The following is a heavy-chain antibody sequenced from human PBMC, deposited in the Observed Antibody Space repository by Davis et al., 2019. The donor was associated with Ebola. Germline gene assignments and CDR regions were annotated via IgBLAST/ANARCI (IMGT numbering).Heavy chain of an antibody. CDR3: ARGVVMGPDDAFEI. J-gene: IGHJ3*02. CDR2: IIPIFGTA. V-gene: IGHV1-69*13. Sequence: SVKVSCKASGGTFSTYPIIWVRQAPGQGLEWMGGIIPIFGTANYAQKFQGRVTITADESTSTAYMELSSLRSEDTAVYYCARGVVMGPDDAFEIWGQGTTVTVSS. D-gene: IGHD3-22*01. CDR1: GGTFSTYP.